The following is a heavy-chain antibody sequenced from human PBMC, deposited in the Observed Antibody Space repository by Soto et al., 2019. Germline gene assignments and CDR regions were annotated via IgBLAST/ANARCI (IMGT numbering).Heavy chain of an antibody. Sequence: QVQLQESGPGLVKPSQTLSLSCTVSGGSISSGDYHWSWIRQPPGKGLEWIGYIYYSGSTYYNPSLKSRVTISVDTSKNQFSLKLSSVTAADTVVYYCAREMADYVDYVWFDPWGQGTLVTVSS. D-gene: IGHD4-17*01. CDR3: AREMADYVDYVWFDP. V-gene: IGHV4-30-4*01. CDR1: GGSISSGDYH. CDR2: IYYSGST. J-gene: IGHJ5*02.